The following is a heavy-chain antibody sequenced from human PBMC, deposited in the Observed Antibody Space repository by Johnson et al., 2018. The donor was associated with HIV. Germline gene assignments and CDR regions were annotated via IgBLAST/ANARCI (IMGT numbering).Heavy chain of an antibody. V-gene: IGHV3-73*01. CDR1: GFTFSGSA. D-gene: IGHD3-3*01. Sequence: QLVESGGGLVQPGGSLKLSCAASGFTFSGSAIHWVRQASGKGLEWVGRIRSKANSYATAYAASVKGRFTISRDDSKNTAYLQMNSLKIEDTAVYYCTRTDSTYYNFWSGYYTGAFDIWGQGTMVTVSS. CDR2: IRSKANSYAT. CDR3: TRTDSTYYNFWSGYYTGAFDI. J-gene: IGHJ3*02.